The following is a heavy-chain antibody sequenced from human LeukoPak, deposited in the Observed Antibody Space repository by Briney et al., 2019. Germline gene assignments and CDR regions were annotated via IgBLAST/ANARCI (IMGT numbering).Heavy chain of an antibody. CDR3: ARHTNMIVVVISQDADAFDI. J-gene: IGHJ3*02. CDR1: GGSFSGFY. D-gene: IGHD3-22*01. Sequence: SETLSLTCAVYGGSFSGFYWSWIRQPPGKGLEWIGSIYYSGSTYYNPSLKSRVTISVDTSKNQFSLKLSSVTAADTAVYYCARHTNMIVVVISQDADAFDIWGQGTMVTVSS. V-gene: IGHV4-34*01. CDR2: IYYSGST.